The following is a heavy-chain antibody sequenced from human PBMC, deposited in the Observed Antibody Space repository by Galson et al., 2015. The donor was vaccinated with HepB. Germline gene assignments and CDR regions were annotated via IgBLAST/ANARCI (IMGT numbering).Heavy chain of an antibody. Sequence: SLRLSCAASGFTFSSYAMHWVRQAPGKGLEYVSAISSNGGSTYYADSVKGRFTISRDNSKNTLYLQMSSLRAEDTAVYYCVKLGGYCSSTSCYHYFDYWGQGTLVTVSS. CDR3: VKLGGYCSSTSCYHYFDY. J-gene: IGHJ4*02. CDR2: ISSNGGST. V-gene: IGHV3-64D*06. CDR1: GFTFSSYA. D-gene: IGHD2-2*01.